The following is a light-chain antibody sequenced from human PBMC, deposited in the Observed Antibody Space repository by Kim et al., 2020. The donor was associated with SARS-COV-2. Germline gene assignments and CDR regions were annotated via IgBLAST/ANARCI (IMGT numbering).Light chain of an antibody. CDR3: QQYNNWPRT. J-gene: IGKJ1*01. V-gene: IGKV3-15*01. Sequence: EIVMTQSPATLSVSPGERATLSCRASQSVSSNIAWYQQKPGQAPRLLIYGASTRATGIPARFSGSGSGTEFTLTISSLQSEDFAVYYCQQYNNWPRTFGQGTKLEI. CDR2: GAS. CDR1: QSVSSN.